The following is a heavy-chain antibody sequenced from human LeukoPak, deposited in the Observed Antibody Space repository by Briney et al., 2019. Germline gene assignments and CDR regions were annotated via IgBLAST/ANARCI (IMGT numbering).Heavy chain of an antibody. J-gene: IGHJ5*02. D-gene: IGHD3-10*01. CDR2: ISGSGGST. V-gene: IGHV3-23*01. Sequence: GGSLRLSCAASGFTFSSYGMSWVRQAPGKGLEWVSAISGSGGSTYYADSVKGRFTISRDNSKNTLYLQMNSLRAEDTAVYYCAKGDRLWFGEFPTTTLNWFDPWGQGTLVTVSS. CDR3: AKGDRLWFGEFPTTTLNWFDP. CDR1: GFTFSSYG.